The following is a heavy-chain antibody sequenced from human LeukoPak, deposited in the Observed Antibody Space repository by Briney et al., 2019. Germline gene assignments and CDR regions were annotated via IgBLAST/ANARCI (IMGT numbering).Heavy chain of an antibody. CDR1: GFTFTSDA. D-gene: IGHD2-15*01. CDR2: TVSRGTT. V-gene: IGHV3-23*01. Sequence: GGSLRLSCVASGFTFTSDAMNWVRQAPGKGLEWVSSTVSRGTTQYADSVKGRFTVSRDTSKNTLYLQMNSLRADDTAVYYCAREGELVVVPATYYSFDYWGQGALVTVSS. J-gene: IGHJ4*02. CDR3: AREGELVVVPATYYSFDY.